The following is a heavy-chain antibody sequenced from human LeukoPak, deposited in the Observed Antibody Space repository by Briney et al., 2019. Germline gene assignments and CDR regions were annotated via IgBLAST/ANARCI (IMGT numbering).Heavy chain of an antibody. V-gene: IGHV4-59*01. D-gene: IGHD4-17*01. Sequence: PSETLSLTCTVSGGSISTYHLSGIRQPPGKGLEWIGYIYYSGSTNYNPSLKSRVTISVDTSKNQFSLRLSSVTAADTAVYYCARHYDYGNQIDYRGQGTLVTVSS. CDR1: GGSISTYH. CDR3: ARHYDYGNQIDY. J-gene: IGHJ4*02. CDR2: IYYSGST.